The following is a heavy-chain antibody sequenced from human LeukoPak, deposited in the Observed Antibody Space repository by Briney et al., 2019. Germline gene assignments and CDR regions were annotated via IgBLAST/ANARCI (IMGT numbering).Heavy chain of an antibody. Sequence: SVKVSCKASGGTFSSYVISWVRQAPGQGLEWMGRIIPILGIANYAQKFQGRVTITADKSTSTAYMEPSSLRSEDTAVYYCAGREMAKGYTDYWGQGTLVTVSS. CDR3: AGREMAKGYTDY. CDR2: IIPILGIA. D-gene: IGHD5-24*01. J-gene: IGHJ4*02. CDR1: GGTFSSYV. V-gene: IGHV1-69*04.